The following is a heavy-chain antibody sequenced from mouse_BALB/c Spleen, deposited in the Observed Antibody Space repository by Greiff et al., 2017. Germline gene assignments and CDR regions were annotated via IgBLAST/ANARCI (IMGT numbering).Heavy chain of an antibody. V-gene: IGHV5-17*02. CDR1: GFTFSSFG. J-gene: IGHJ3*01. Sequence: EVQRVESGGGLVQPGGSRKLSCAASGFTFSSFGMHWVRQAPEKGLEWVAYISSGSSTIYYADTVKGRFTISRDNPKNTLFLQMTSLRSEDTAMYYCARDFYMITSKELAYWGQGTLVTVS. CDR3: ARDFYMITSKELAY. D-gene: IGHD2-4*01. CDR2: ISSGSSTI.